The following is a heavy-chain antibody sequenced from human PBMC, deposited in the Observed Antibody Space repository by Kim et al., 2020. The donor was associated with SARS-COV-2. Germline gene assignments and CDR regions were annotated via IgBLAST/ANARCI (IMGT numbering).Heavy chain of an antibody. CDR2: ISSSGSYI. V-gene: IGHV3-21*01. D-gene: IGHD6-19*01. CDR1: GFTFSSYS. CDR3: ARVLTSGWSYFDY. Sequence: GGSLRLSCAASGFTFSSYSMNWVRQAPGKGLEWISSISSSGSYIYYADSMKGRFTISRDNARAPLYLQMNSLRAEDTAVYYCARVLTSGWSYFDYWGQGTLVTVSS. J-gene: IGHJ4*02.